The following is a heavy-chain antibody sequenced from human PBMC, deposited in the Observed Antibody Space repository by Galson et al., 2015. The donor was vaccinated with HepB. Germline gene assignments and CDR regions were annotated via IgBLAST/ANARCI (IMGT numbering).Heavy chain of an antibody. CDR3: AGDPPGNYFDY. CDR2: IKQDGSEK. V-gene: IGHV3-7*03. CDR1: GFTFSSYW. Sequence: SLRLSCAASGFTFSSYWMSWVRQAPGKGLEWVANIKQDGSEKCYVDSVKGRFTISRDNAKNSLYLQMNSLRAEDTAVYYCAGDPPGNYFDYWGQGTLVTVSS. J-gene: IGHJ4*02.